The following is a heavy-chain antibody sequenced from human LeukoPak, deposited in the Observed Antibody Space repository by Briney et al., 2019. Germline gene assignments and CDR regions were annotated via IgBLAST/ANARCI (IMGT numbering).Heavy chain of an antibody. Sequence: SETLSLTCTVSGGSISSGGYYWSWIPQHPGKGLEWIGYIYYSGSTYYNPSLKSRVTISVDTSKNQFSLKLSSVTAADTAVYYCARHQGDGSESYYNGPYYFDYWGQGTLVTVSS. V-gene: IGHV4-31*03. J-gene: IGHJ4*02. CDR3: ARHQGDGSESYYNGPYYFDY. CDR2: IYYSGST. CDR1: GGSISSGGYY. D-gene: IGHD3-10*01.